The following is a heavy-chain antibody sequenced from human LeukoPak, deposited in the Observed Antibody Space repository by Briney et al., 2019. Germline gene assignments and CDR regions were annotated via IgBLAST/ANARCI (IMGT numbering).Heavy chain of an antibody. CDR1: GFTFSNYW. CDR3: ARGWDHFDF. J-gene: IGHJ4*02. Sequence: GGSLRLSCAASGFTFSNYWMHWVRQAPGKGLVWVSNINSDRSSTSYADSVKGRFTISRDNANNSLSLQMSSLRDEDTAVYFCARGWDHFDFWGQGTLVTVSS. CDR2: INSDRSST. D-gene: IGHD1-26*01. V-gene: IGHV3-74*01.